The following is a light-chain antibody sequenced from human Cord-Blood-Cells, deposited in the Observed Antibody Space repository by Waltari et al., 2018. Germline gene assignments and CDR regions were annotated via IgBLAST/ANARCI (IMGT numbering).Light chain of an antibody. CDR3: GTWDSSLSAGV. Sequence: QSVLTQPPSVSAAPGQKVPISCSGSSSNIGNNYVSWYQQLPGTAPKLLIYDNNKRPSGIPDRFSGSKSGTSATRGITGLQTGHEADYYCGTWDSSLSAGVFRGGTKLTVL. CDR1: SSNIGNNY. CDR2: DNN. J-gene: IGLJ3*02. V-gene: IGLV1-51*01.